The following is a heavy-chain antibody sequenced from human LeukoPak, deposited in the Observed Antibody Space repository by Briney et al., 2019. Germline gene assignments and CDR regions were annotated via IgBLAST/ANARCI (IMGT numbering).Heavy chain of an antibody. J-gene: IGHJ6*04. CDR1: GFAFSSYG. V-gene: IGHV3-30*18. CDR2: ISYDGSNK. CDR3: AKELYRYYYYGMDV. D-gene: IGHD2-2*01. Sequence: GGSLRLSCAASGFAFSSYGMHWVRQAPGKGLEWVAVISYDGSNKYYADSVKGRFTISRDNSKNTLYLQMNSLRAEDTAVYYCAKELYRYYYYGMDVWGKGTTVTVSS.